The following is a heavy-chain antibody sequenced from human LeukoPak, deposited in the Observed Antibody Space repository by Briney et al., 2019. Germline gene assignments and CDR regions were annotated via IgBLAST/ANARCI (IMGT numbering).Heavy chain of an antibody. CDR1: GGSLTRYH. J-gene: IGHJ4*02. CDR3: ARTTGDGSLDY. D-gene: IGHD7-27*01. Sequence: SETLSLTCTVSGGSLTRYHWSWIRQPPGKGLEWIGYIYYSGSTNYNPSLKSRVTISVDRSKNQFSLKLSPVTAADTAVYYCARTTGDGSLDYWGQGTLVTVSS. V-gene: IGHV4-59*08. CDR2: IYYSGST.